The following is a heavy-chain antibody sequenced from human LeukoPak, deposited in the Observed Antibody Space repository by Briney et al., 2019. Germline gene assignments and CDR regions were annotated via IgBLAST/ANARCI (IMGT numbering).Heavy chain of an antibody. CDR1: GGSISSYY. D-gene: IGHD3-3*01. V-gene: IGHV4-59*01. CDR2: ISYSGST. Sequence: SETLPLTCTVSGGSISSYYWSWIRQPPGKGLEWIGYISYSGSTNYNPSLKSRVTISVDTSKNQFSLKLSSVTAADTAVYYCARALSSYWDYWGQGTLVTVSS. CDR3: ARALSSYWDY. J-gene: IGHJ4*02.